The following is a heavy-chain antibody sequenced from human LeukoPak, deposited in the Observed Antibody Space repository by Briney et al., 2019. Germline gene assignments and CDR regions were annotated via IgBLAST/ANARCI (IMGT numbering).Heavy chain of an antibody. CDR2: ISYDGSNK. CDR1: GFTFSSYA. V-gene: IGHV3-30*04. Sequence: GRSLRLSCAASGFTFSSYAMHWVRQAPGKGLEWVAVISYDGSNKYYADSVKGRFTISRDNSKNTLYLQMNSLRAEDTAVYYCARGSMVRGVVYWGQGTLVTVSS. J-gene: IGHJ4*02. D-gene: IGHD3-10*01. CDR3: ARGSMVRGVVY.